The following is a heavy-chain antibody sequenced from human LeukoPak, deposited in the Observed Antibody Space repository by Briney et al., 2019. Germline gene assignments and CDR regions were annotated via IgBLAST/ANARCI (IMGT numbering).Heavy chain of an antibody. V-gene: IGHV3-30*18. J-gene: IGHJ4*02. Sequence: GGSLRLSCVASRFTFSSYGMHWVRQAPGKGLEWVAVISFNGNNKYYGDFVKGRFTISRDNAKNTLYLEMNSLRTEDTALYYCAKSDSASWYRPLVYWGQGTLVTVSS. CDR2: ISFNGNNK. CDR1: RFTFSSYG. CDR3: AKSDSASWYRPLVY. D-gene: IGHD6-13*01.